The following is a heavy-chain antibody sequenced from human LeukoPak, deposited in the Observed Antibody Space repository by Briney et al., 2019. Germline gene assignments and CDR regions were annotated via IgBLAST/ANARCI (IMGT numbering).Heavy chain of an antibody. J-gene: IGHJ6*02. CDR1: GYTFTSYN. Sequence: GASVKASCKGSGYTFTSYNMHWVRQAPGQGLEWMGIINPGGGSTSYAQKFQGRVTMTRDTSTSTVYMELSSLRSEDTAVYYCATNVGSSGMDVWGQGTTVTVSS. V-gene: IGHV1-46*01. CDR3: ATNVGSSGMDV. CDR2: INPGGGST.